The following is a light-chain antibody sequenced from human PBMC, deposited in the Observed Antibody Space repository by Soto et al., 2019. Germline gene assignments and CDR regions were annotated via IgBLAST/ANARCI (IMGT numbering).Light chain of an antibody. CDR1: QSVSSSY. J-gene: IGKJ1*01. CDR2: ATS. Sequence: EIVLTQSPDTLSLSPGERATLSCRASQSVSSSYLAWYQQKPGQAPRLLIYATSSRATGIPDRFSGSGSGTDFTLTISRLEPEDFAVYYCQQYGSSRRTLGQGTKVEIK. V-gene: IGKV3-20*01. CDR3: QQYGSSRRT.